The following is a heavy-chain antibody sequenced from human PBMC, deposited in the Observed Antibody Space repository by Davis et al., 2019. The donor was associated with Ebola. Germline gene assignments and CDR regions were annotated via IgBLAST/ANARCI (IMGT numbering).Heavy chain of an antibody. CDR1: GGTFSSYA. D-gene: IGHD5-18*01. V-gene: IGHV1-69*06. CDR2: IIPIFGTA. Sequence: SVKVSCKASGGTFSSYAISWVRQAPGQGLEWMGGIIPIFGTANYAQKFQGRVTITADKSTSTAYMELSSLRSEDTAVYYCARPMVTPYYYYGMDIWGQGTTVTVSS. CDR3: ARPMVTPYYYYGMDI. J-gene: IGHJ6*02.